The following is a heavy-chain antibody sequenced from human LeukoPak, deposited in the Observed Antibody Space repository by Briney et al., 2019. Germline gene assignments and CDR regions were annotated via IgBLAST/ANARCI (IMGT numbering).Heavy chain of an antibody. CDR2: ISGSGTTI. D-gene: IGHD6-13*01. CDR1: GFSFTSYA. CDR3: ARRCSTSWCMDY. Sequence: GGSLRLSCAASGFSFTSYAMSWVRQAPGKGLDWVSGISGSGTTIYYADSAKGRFTISRDNSKNTLYLQMNSLRAEDTAVYYCARRCSTSWCMDYWGQGTLVTVSS. V-gene: IGHV3-23*01. J-gene: IGHJ4*02.